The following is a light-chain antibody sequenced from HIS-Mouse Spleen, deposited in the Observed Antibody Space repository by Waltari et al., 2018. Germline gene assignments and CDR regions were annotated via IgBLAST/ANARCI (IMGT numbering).Light chain of an antibody. CDR1: QGISSA. J-gene: IGKJ4*01. CDR2: DAS. V-gene: IGKV1-13*02. Sequence: AIQLTQSPSSLSASVGDRVTITCRASQGISSALAWYQQKPGKAPKLLIYDASSLESGVPSRFSGSGSGTDITLTISSLQPEDFATYYCQQFNSYPALTFGGGTKVEIK. CDR3: QQFNSYPALT.